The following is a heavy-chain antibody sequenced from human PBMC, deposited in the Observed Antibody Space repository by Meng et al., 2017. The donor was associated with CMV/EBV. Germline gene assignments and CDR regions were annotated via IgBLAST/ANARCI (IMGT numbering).Heavy chain of an antibody. CDR1: GGTFSSYA. J-gene: IGHJ6*02. D-gene: IGHD6-13*01. V-gene: IGHV1-69*05. CDR3: ASGSSENYYYYYGMNV. Sequence: SVKVSCKASGGTFSSYAISWVRQAPGQGLEWMGGIIPIFGTANYAQKFQGRVTITTDESTSTAYMELRSLGSEDAAVYYCASGSSENYYYYYGMNVWGQGTTVTVSS. CDR2: IIPIFGTA.